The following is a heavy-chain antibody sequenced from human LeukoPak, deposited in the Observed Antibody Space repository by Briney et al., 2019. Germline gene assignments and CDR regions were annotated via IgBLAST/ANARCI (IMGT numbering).Heavy chain of an antibody. CDR2: IYSGGST. J-gene: IGHJ4*02. D-gene: IGHD1-26*01. CDR3: ARAPRDQIGSYPVDY. V-gene: IGHV3-66*01. Sequence: GGSLRLSCAASGFTVSSNYMSWVRQAPGKGLEWVSVIYSGGSTYYADSVKGRFTISRDNSKNTLYLQMNSLRAEDTAVYYCARAPRDQIGSYPVDYWGQGTLVTVSS. CDR1: GFTVSSNY.